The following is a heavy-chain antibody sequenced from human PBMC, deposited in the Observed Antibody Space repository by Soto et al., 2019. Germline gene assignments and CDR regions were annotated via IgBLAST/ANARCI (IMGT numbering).Heavy chain of an antibody. CDR3: ASQEMATTTVAAFDT. CDR1: GYSFTSYW. CDR2: IYPGDSDT. J-gene: IGHJ3*02. V-gene: IGHV5-51*01. Sequence: PGESLKISCKGSGYSFTSYWIGWVRQMPGKGLEWMGIIYPGDSDTRYSPSFQGQVTISADKSISTAYLQWSSLKASDTAMYYCASQEMATTTVAAFDTWXQEXMLXVS. D-gene: IGHD5-12*01.